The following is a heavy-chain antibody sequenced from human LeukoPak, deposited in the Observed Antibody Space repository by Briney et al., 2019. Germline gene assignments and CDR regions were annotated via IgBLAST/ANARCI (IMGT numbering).Heavy chain of an antibody. CDR2: IYYSGST. CDR1: GGSISSSSYY. V-gene: IGHV4-39*07. J-gene: IGHJ3*02. D-gene: IGHD3-22*01. Sequence: PSETLSLTCTVSGGSISSSSYYWGWIRQPPGKELEWIGSIYYSGSTYYNPSLKSRVTISVDTSKNQFSLKLSSVTAADTAVYYCAREPRNYYDSSGYYHDAFDIWGQGTMVTVSS. CDR3: AREPRNYYDSSGYYHDAFDI.